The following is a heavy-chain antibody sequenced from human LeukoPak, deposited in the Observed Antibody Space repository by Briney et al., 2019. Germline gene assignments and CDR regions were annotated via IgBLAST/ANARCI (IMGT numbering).Heavy chain of an antibody. V-gene: IGHV3-48*03. D-gene: IGHD1-26*01. J-gene: IGHJ4*02. Sequence: GGSLRLSCAASGVTFSSNEMNWVRQAPGKGPEWVSYISSSGSSIYYADSVKGRFTISRDNAKNSLYPQMNSLRAEDTAVYYCARTLVGATNWGQGTLVTVSS. CDR1: GVTFSSNE. CDR2: ISSSGSSI. CDR3: ARTLVGATN.